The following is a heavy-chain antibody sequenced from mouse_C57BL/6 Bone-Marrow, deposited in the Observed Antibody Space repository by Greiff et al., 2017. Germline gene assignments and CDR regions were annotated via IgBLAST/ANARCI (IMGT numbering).Heavy chain of an antibody. V-gene: IGHV1-53*01. D-gene: IGHD2-2*01. J-gene: IGHJ4*01. CDR2: LTPSNGGT. Sequence: QVQLQQPGPELVKPGASVKLSCKASGYTFTSYWMNWVKQRPGPGLEWIGNLTPSNGGTNYNETFKSQATLTVDKASSTAYMQLSSLTSEDSAVKYGVKGNYGDDEDYAMDYWGQGTSVTVSA. CDR3: VKGNYGDDEDYAMDY. CDR1: GYTFTSYW.